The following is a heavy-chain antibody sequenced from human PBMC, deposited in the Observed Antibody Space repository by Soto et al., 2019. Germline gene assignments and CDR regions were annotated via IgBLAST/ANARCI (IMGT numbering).Heavy chain of an antibody. D-gene: IGHD6-19*01. V-gene: IGHV3-23*01. CDR2: ISGSGAST. CDR3: AKDQGVSSGYTDDC. Sequence: EVQLLESGGGLVQPGGSLRLSCAASGFTFSNYAMSWVRQAPGKGLQWVSAISGSGASTYYVDSVKGRFTTSRDNSKNTLYLQMNSLRAEDTAVYDCAKDQGVSSGYTDDCWGQGTLVTVSS. CDR1: GFTFSNYA. J-gene: IGHJ4*02.